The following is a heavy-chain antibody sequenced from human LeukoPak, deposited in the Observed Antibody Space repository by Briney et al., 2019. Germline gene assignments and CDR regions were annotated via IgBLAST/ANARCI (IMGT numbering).Heavy chain of an antibody. CDR1: GGTFSSYA. Sequence: ASVKVSCKASGGTFSSYAISWVRQAPGQGLEWMGGIIPIFGTANYAQKFQGRVTITADESTSTAYMELSSLRSEDTAVYYCARGRPYYDFWSGHSEYYFDYWGQGTLVTVSS. D-gene: IGHD3-3*01. CDR3: ARGRPYYDFWSGHSEYYFDY. CDR2: IIPIFGTA. V-gene: IGHV1-69*13. J-gene: IGHJ4*02.